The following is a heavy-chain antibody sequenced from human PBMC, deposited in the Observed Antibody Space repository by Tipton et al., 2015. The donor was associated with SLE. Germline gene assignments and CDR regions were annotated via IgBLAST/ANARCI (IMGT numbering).Heavy chain of an antibody. J-gene: IGHJ5*01. CDR1: GGSISSSSYY. CDR2: IYYSGST. CDR3: ARGDWVTTSYWFDF. Sequence: TLSLTCTVSGGSISSSSYYWSWIRQPPGKGLEWIGYIYYSGSTNYNPSLKSRVTISVDTSKNQFSLKLTSVTTADTAVYYCARGDWVTTSYWFDFWGHGTLVTVSS. V-gene: IGHV4-61*01. D-gene: IGHD3/OR15-3a*01.